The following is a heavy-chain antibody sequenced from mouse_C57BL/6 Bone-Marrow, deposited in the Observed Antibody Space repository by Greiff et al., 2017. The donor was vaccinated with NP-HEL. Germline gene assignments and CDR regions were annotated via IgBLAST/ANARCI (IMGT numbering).Heavy chain of an antibody. D-gene: IGHD2-3*01. CDR3: ASPRWLLQGAMDY. Sequence: EVQGVESGGGLVKPGGSLKLSCAASGFTFSSYAMSWVRQTPEQRLEWVATISDGGSYTYYPDNVKGRFTISRDNAKNNLYLQMSHLKSEDTAMYDCASPRWLLQGAMDYWGQGTSVTVSS. CDR2: ISDGGSYT. V-gene: IGHV5-4*01. CDR1: GFTFSSYA. J-gene: IGHJ4*01.